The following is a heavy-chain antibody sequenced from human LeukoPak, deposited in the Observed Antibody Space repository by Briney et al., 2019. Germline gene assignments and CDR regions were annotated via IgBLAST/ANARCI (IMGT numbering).Heavy chain of an antibody. CDR1: GVTFSSSW. J-gene: IGHJ4*02. CDR3: VSSNSGWYYFDY. D-gene: IGHD6-19*01. CDR2: IKQDGSEK. Sequence: PGGSLRLSCAASGVTFSSSWMTWVRQSPGKGLEWVANIKQDGSEKYYVDSVRGRFTISRDNTKNSLYLQINSLRAEDTALYYCVSSNSGWYYFDYWGQGTPVTVSS. V-gene: IGHV3-7*01.